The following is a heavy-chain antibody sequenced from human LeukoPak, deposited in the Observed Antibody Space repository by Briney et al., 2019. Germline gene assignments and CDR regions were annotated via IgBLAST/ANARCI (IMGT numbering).Heavy chain of an antibody. V-gene: IGHV5-51*01. CDR1: GYSFTSYW. Sequence: GESLKISCKGSGYSFTSYWIGWVRQMPGKGLEWMGIIYPGDSDTRYSPSFQGQVTISADKSISTAYLQWSSLKASDTAMYYCARLRGGSGRYYQLYFDYWGQGTLVTVSS. J-gene: IGHJ4*02. CDR2: IYPGDSDT. D-gene: IGHD3-10*01. CDR3: ARLRGGSGRYYQLYFDY.